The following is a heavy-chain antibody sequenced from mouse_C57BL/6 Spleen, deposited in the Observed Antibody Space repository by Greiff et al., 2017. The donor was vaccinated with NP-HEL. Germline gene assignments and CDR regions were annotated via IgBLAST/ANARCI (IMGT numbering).Heavy chain of an antibody. CDR3: ARDYYDYDKEDFDY. D-gene: IGHD2-4*01. V-gene: IGHV5-4*01. CDR2: ISDGGSYT. Sequence: DVQLVESGGGLVKPGGSLKLSCAASGFTFSSYAMSWVRQTPEKRLEWVATISDGGSYTYYPDNVKGRFTISRDNAKNNLYLQMSHLKSEDTAMYYCARDYYDYDKEDFDYWGQGTTLTVSS. CDR1: GFTFSSYA. J-gene: IGHJ2*01.